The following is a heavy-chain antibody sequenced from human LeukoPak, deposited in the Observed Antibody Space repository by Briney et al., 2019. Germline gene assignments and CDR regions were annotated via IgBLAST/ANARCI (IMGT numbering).Heavy chain of an antibody. V-gene: IGHV3-23*01. CDR2: ISGSGGST. CDR1: GFTFSSYA. Sequence: PGGSLRLSCAASGFTFSSYAMSWVRQAPGKGLEWVSAISGSGGSTYYADSVKGRFTISRDNSKNTLYLQMNSLRAEDTAVYYCAKAAVPNHHYIAVAPAGFDYWGQGTLVTVSS. D-gene: IGHD6-19*01. J-gene: IGHJ4*02. CDR3: AKAAVPNHHYIAVAPAGFDY.